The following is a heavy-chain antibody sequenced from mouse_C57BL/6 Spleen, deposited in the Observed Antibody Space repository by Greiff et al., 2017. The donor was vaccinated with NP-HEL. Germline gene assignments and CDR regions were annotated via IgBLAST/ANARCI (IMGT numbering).Heavy chain of an antibody. CDR2: IYPGDGDT. CDR3: ARRTGYAMDY. V-gene: IGHV1-82*01. J-gene: IGHJ4*01. D-gene: IGHD4-1*01. CDR1: GYAFSSSW. Sequence: QVQLQQSGPELVKPGASVKISCKASGYAFSSSWMNWVKQRPGKGLEWIGRIYPGDGDTKYNGKFKGKATLTAEKSSSTAYMQHSSLTSEDSAVYFCARRTGYAMDYWGQGTSVTVSS.